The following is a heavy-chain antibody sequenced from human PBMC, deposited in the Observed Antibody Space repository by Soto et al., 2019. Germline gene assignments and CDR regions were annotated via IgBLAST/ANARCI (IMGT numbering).Heavy chain of an antibody. J-gene: IGHJ6*02. CDR1: GFTCDDYA. Sequence: GGSLRLSCAASGFTCDDYAMHCVRQAPGKGLEWVSGINWNSGSIGYADSVKGRFTISRDNAKTSLYLQMNSLRAEDTALYYCAKDRGSGSYAANYYCDVMDVWGRGSTVTVSS. CDR2: INWNSGSI. V-gene: IGHV3-9*01. CDR3: AKDRGSGSYAANYYCDVMDV. D-gene: IGHD3-10*01.